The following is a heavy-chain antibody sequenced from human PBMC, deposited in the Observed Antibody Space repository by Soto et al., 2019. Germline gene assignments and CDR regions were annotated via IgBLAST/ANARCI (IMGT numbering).Heavy chain of an antibody. D-gene: IGHD2-2*01. CDR3: ARTGYCSSTSCYVDWFDP. V-gene: IGHV4-59*01. J-gene: IGHJ5*02. Sequence: PSETLSLTCTVSGGSISSYYWSWIRQPQGKGLEWIGYIYYSGSTNYNPSLKSRVTISVDTSKNQFSLKLSSVTAADTAVYYCARTGYCSSTSCYVDWFDPWGQGTLVTVSS. CDR2: IYYSGST. CDR1: GGSISSYY.